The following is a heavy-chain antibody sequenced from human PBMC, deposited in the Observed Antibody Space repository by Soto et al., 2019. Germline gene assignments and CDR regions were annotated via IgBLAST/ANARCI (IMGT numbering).Heavy chain of an antibody. Sequence: PSETLSLTCTVSGGSISSGDYYWSWIRQPPGKGLEWIGYIYYSGSTYYNPSLKSRVTISVDTSKNQFSLKLSSVTAVDTAVYYCARDRNHYYGSGSFDYWGQGTLVTVSS. D-gene: IGHD3-10*01. CDR1: GGSISSGDYY. CDR3: ARDRNHYYGSGSFDY. J-gene: IGHJ4*02. CDR2: IYYSGST. V-gene: IGHV4-30-4*01.